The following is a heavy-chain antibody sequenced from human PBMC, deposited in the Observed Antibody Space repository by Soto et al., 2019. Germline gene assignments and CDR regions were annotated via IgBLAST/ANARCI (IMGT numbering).Heavy chain of an antibody. CDR3: ARDLWYSSGWTPFDY. D-gene: IGHD6-19*01. J-gene: IGHJ4*02. V-gene: IGHV3-48*03. CDR1: GFTFSSYE. Sequence: PGGSLRLSCAASGFTFSSYEMNWVRQAPGKGLEWVSYISSSGSTIYYADSVKGRFTISRDNAKNSLYLQMNSLRAEDTAVYYCARDLWYSSGWTPFDYWGQGTLVTVSS. CDR2: ISSSGSTI.